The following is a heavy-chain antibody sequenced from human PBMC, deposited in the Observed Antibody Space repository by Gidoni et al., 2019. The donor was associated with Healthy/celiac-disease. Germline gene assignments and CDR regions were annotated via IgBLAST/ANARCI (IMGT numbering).Heavy chain of an antibody. CDR1: GFTFSRYG. D-gene: IGHD6-13*01. Sequence: QVQLVESGGGVVQPGRSLRLSCAASGFTFSRYGMHWVRQAPGKGLEWVAVISYDGSNKYYADSVKGRFTISRDNSKNTLYLQMNSLRAEDTAVYYCAKAGVYSSKKFDYWGQGTLVTVSS. CDR3: AKAGVYSSKKFDY. CDR2: ISYDGSNK. V-gene: IGHV3-30*18. J-gene: IGHJ4*02.